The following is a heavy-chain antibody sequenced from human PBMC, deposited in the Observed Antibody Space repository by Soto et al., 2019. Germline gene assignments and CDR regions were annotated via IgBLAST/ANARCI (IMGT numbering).Heavy chain of an antibody. Sequence: QVQLQESGPGLVKPSQTLSLTCTVSGGSISSGGYYWSWIRQHPGKGLEWIGYIYYSGSTYYNPSLKSRVTISVDTSKNQFSLKLSSVTAADTAVYYCARDQVSGGFYYYYYGMDVWGQGTTVTVSS. CDR3: ARDQVSGGFYYYYYGMDV. V-gene: IGHV4-31*03. CDR2: IYYSGST. CDR1: GGSISSGGYY. D-gene: IGHD3-10*01. J-gene: IGHJ6*02.